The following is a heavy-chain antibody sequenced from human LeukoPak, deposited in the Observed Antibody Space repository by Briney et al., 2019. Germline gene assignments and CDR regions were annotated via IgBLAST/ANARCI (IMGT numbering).Heavy chain of an antibody. CDR1: GFSFSDYW. CDR2: VKPDGSEK. D-gene: IGHD5-24*01. J-gene: IGHJ4*02. V-gene: IGHV3-7*01. CDR3: ANLWEMGY. Sequence: GGSLRLSCAASGFSFSDYWMSWVRQAPGKGLGWVANVKPDGSEKYYVDSVKGRFTISRDNARNSLYLQMDSLRAEDTAVYYCANLWEMGYWGQGTLVTVSS.